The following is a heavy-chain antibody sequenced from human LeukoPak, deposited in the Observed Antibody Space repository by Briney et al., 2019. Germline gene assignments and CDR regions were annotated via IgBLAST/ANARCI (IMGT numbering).Heavy chain of an antibody. D-gene: IGHD2-15*01. CDR1: GFTFSSYG. V-gene: IGHV3-20*04. CDR3: ARGGGSIRHSYYYYVDV. Sequence: GGSLRLSCAASGFTFSSYGMSWVRQAPGQGPEWVSGITWNGGSTDYAASVKGRFTISRDNAKNSLYLRMNSLRDEDTALYYCARGGGSIRHSYYYYVDVWGKGTSVTVSS. J-gene: IGHJ6*03. CDR2: ITWNGGST.